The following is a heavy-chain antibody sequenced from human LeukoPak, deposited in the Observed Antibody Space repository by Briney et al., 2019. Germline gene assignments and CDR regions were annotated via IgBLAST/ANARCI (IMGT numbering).Heavy chain of an antibody. CDR3: ASQGYCSSTSCSKYDAFDI. D-gene: IGHD2-2*01. V-gene: IGHV5-51*01. CDR1: GYSFTSYW. Sequence: GESLKISCKGSGYSFTSYWIGWVRQMPGKGLEWMGIIYPGDSDTRYSPSFQGQVTISADKSISTAYLQWSSLKASDTPMYYCASQGYCSSTSCSKYDAFDIWGQGTMVTVSS. J-gene: IGHJ3*02. CDR2: IYPGDSDT.